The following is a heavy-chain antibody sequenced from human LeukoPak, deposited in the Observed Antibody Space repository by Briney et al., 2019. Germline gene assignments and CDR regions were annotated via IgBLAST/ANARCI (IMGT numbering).Heavy chain of an antibody. CDR3: ARIYSYDYYFDY. CDR2: INPNSGGT. V-gene: IGHV1-2*06. D-gene: IGHD5-18*01. Sequence: ASVKVSCKASGYTFTNYHIAWVRQAPGQGLEWMGRINPNSGGTNYAQKFQGRVTVTWDTSISTAYMELSGLRSDDTAIYYCARIYSYDYYFDYWGQGTLVTVSS. J-gene: IGHJ4*02. CDR1: GYTFTNYH.